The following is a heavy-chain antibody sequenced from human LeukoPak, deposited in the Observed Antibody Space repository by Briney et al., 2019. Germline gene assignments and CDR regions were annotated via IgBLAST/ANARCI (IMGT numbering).Heavy chain of an antibody. CDR1: GGTFSSYA. J-gene: IGHJ6*03. CDR2: IIPIFGTA. CDR3: ARTARGYDFWSGSPANYYMDV. V-gene: IGHV1-69*05. Sequence: ASVKVSCKASGGTFSSYAISWVRQAPGQGLEWMGGIIPIFGTANYAQKFQGRVTITTDESTSTAYMELSSLRSEDTAVYYCARTARGYDFWSGSPANYYMDVWGKGTTVTVSS. D-gene: IGHD3-3*01.